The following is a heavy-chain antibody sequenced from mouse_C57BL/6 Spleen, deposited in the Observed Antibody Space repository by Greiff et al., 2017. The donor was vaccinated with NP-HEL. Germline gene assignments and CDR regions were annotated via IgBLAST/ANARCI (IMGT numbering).Heavy chain of an antibody. CDR2: IYPSDSET. CDR3: AREGEKLLCFAY. J-gene: IGHJ2*01. CDR1: GYTFTSYW. Sequence: QVQLQQPGAELVRPGSSVKLSCKASGYTFTSYWMHWVKQRPIQGLEWIGNIYPSDSETHYNQKFKDKATLTVDKSSSTAYMQLRSLTSEDSAVYYCAREGEKLLCFAYWGQGTTLTVSS. D-gene: IGHD6-2*01. V-gene: IGHV1-52*01.